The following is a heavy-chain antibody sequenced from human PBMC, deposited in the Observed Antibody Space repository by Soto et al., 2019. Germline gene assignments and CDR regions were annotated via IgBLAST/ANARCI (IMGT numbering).Heavy chain of an antibody. J-gene: IGHJ4*02. CDR1: GGSISSTNY. V-gene: IGHV4-4*02. Sequence: SETLSLTCVVSGGSISSTNYWSWVRQPPGNGLEWIGEISHTGSINYNPSLKSRVTISVDTSKNQFSLKLTSVTAADTAVYYCARDKITGLFDYWGQGTLVTVSS. CDR2: ISHTGSI. CDR3: ARDKITGLFDY. D-gene: IGHD2-8*02.